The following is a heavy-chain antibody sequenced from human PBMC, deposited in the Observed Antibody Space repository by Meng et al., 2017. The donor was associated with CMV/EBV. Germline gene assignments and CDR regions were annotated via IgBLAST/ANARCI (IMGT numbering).Heavy chain of an antibody. CDR3: AKNEGYCSSTGCRRYFDY. V-gene: IGHV3-23*01. J-gene: IGHJ4*02. D-gene: IGHD2-2*01. CDR1: GFTFSSYA. CDR2: ISGSGGST. Sequence: GESLKISCAASGFTFSSYAMSWVRQAPGKGLEWVSAISGSGGSTYYADSVKGRFTISRDNSKNTLYLQMNSLRAEDTAVYYCAKNEGYCSSTGCRRYFDYWGQGTLVTVSS.